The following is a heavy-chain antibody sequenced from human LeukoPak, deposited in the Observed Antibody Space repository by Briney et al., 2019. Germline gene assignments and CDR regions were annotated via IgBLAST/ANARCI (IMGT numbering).Heavy chain of an antibody. CDR3: AKDEYYYGSGPFDH. D-gene: IGHD3-10*01. CDR1: GFTFSSYG. V-gene: IGHV3-30*18. Sequence: GGSLRLSCAASGFTFSSYGVHWVRQAPGKGLEWVAVISYDGSNKYYADSVKGRFTISRDNSKNTLYLQMNSLRAEDTAVYYCAKDEYYYGSGPFDHWGQGTLVTVSS. J-gene: IGHJ4*02. CDR2: ISYDGSNK.